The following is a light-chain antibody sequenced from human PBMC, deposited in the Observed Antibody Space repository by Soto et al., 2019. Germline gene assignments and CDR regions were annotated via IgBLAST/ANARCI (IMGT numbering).Light chain of an antibody. J-gene: IGKJ4*01. CDR1: QSIRTS. Sequence: EVVLTQSPANLSLSPGERATLSCRASQSIRTSLAWYQQKPGQAPRLVIFDASNRANGVPARFSGSGSGTDFTLTISSLEPEDFAVYYCQQRSNWPPRLTFGGGTKVDIK. V-gene: IGKV3-11*01. CDR2: DAS. CDR3: QQRSNWPPRLT.